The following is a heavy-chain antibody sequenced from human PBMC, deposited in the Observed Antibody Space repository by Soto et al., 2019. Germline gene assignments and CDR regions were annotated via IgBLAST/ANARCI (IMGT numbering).Heavy chain of an antibody. CDR3: ARGRGVVLTGYSPRYYYYGMDV. CDR1: DGTIISLGYY. V-gene: IGHV4-31*03. D-gene: IGHD3-9*01. Sequence: PSETMSLTCTVSDGTIISLGYYCSWIHKNPGKGLEWIGYIYDSGSTNYNQSLKSRVTISVDTSKNQFSLKLSSVTAADTAVYYCARGRGVVLTGYSPRYYYYGMDVWGQGTTVTVSS. CDR2: IYDSGST. J-gene: IGHJ6*02.